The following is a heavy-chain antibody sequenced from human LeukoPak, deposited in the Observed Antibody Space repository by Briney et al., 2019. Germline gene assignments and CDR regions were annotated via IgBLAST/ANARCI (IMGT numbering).Heavy chain of an antibody. J-gene: IGHJ6*04. CDR1: GYTFTSYG. D-gene: IGHD2-15*01. CDR2: ISAYNGNT. V-gene: IGHV1-18*04. Sequence: GASVKVSCKASGYTFTSYGISWVRQASGQGLEWMGWISAYNGNTNYAQKLQGRVTMTTDTSTSTAYMELRSLRSDDPAVYYCARDTYCSGGSCYQQSYYYGMDVWGKGTTVTVSS. CDR3: ARDTYCSGGSCYQQSYYYGMDV.